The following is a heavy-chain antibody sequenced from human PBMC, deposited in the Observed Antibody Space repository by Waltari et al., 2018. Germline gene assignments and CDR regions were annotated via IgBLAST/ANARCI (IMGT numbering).Heavy chain of an antibody. J-gene: IGHJ3*02. CDR1: GYTFTSYH. Sequence: QVQLVQSGAAVKKPGASVKVSCKASGYTFTSYHMHWVRQAPGQGLEWMGIINPSGGSTSYAQKFQGRVTMTRDTSTSTVYMELSSLRSEDTAVYYCARDDQWGVGAFDIWGQGTMVTVSS. CDR3: ARDDQWGVGAFDI. D-gene: IGHD1-26*01. V-gene: IGHV1-46*01. CDR2: INPSGGST.